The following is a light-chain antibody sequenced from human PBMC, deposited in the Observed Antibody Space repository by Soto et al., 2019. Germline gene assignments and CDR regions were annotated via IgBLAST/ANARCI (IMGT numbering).Light chain of an antibody. J-gene: IGKJ2*01. CDR3: QQANSFPPYT. CDR2: SAS. Sequence: DIQMTQSPSSVSASVGDSVTITCRASQGIDSWLAWYQQKPGKAPKLLIYSASTLQSGVPSRFSGSGSGTDFTLTISSLQPEDFATYFCQQANSFPPYTFGQGTKLEIK. CDR1: QGIDSW. V-gene: IGKV1-12*01.